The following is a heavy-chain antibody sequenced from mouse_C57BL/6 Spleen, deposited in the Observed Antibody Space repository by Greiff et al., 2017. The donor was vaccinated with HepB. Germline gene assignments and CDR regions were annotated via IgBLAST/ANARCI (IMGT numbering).Heavy chain of an antibody. V-gene: IGHV6-3*01. D-gene: IGHD1-1*01. CDR2: IRLKSDNYAT. CDR1: GFTFSNYW. Sequence: EVMLVESGGGLVQPGGSMKLSCVASGFTFSNYWMNWVRQSPEKGLEWVAQIRLKSDNYATHYAESVKGRFTISRDDSKSSVYLQMNNLRAEDTGIYYCTAGSSYEAYAMDYWGQGTSVTVSS. J-gene: IGHJ4*01. CDR3: TAGSSYEAYAMDY.